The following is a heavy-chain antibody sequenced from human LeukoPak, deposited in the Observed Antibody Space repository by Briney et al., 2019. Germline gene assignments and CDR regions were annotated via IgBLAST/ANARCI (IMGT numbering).Heavy chain of an antibody. D-gene: IGHD3-3*01. Sequence: SETLSLTCTVSGGSISSSSYYWGWIRQPPGKGLEWIGSIYYSGSTYYNPSLKSRVTISVDTSKNQFSLKLSSVTAADTAVYYCARDGFWSGYFFFDYWGQGTLVTVSS. CDR3: ARDGFWSGYFFFDY. CDR2: IYYSGST. V-gene: IGHV4-39*07. J-gene: IGHJ4*02. CDR1: GGSISSSSYY.